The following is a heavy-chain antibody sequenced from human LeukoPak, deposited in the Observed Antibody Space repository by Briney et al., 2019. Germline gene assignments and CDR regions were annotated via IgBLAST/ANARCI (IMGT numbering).Heavy chain of an antibody. D-gene: IGHD3-3*02. J-gene: IGHJ3*02. CDR3: AKDAFSYNGVFDPSDI. CDR1: GFTFSDFA. Sequence: GGSLRLSCVASGFTFSDFAMSWVRPTPGKRLEWLASTDGTGGGSYYADAVKGRFTISRDDSRDSLYLQMNSLKAEDTAVYYCAKDAFSYNGVFDPSDIWGQGTLVTVSS. CDR2: TDGTGGGS. V-gene: IGHV3-23*01.